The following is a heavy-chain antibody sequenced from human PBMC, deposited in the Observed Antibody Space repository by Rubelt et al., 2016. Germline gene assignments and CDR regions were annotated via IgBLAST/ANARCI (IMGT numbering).Heavy chain of an antibody. D-gene: IGHD3-22*01. CDR3: ARDHLNYYDSSGYYGDFQH. Sequence: QVQVVESGGGVVQPGRSLRLSCAASGFTFSTYAMHWVRQAPGKGLEWVAATSYDGSNKYYADSVKDRFTISIDNSKNTLSLQMNSLRPEDTAVYYCARDHLNYYDSSGYYGDFQHWGQGTLVTVSS. J-gene: IGHJ1*01. V-gene: IGHV3-30*04. CDR1: GFTFSTYA. CDR2: TSYDGSNK.